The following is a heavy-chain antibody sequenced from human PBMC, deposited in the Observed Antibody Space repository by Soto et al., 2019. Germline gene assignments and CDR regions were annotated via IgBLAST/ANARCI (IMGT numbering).Heavy chain of an antibody. CDR3: ARGPKGRFLEWSIS. V-gene: IGHV4-61*01. D-gene: IGHD3-3*01. J-gene: IGHJ4*02. CDR1: GGSVSSGSYY. Sequence: QVQLQESGPGLVKPSETLSLTCTVSGGSVSSGSYYWSWIRQPPGKGLEWIGYIYYSGSTNYNPSLKSRVTISVDTSKNQFSLKLNSVTAADTAVYYCARGPKGRFLEWSISWGQGTLVTVSS. CDR2: IYYSGST.